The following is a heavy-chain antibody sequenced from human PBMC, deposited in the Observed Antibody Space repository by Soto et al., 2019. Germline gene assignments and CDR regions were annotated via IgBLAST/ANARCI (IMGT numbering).Heavy chain of an antibody. CDR3: ARLGWSSSSISAVWFDP. V-gene: IGHV4-39*01. CDR1: GGSISSSSYY. J-gene: IGHJ5*02. D-gene: IGHD6-6*01. CDR2: IYYSGST. Sequence: QLQLQESGPGLVKPSETLSLTCTVSGGSISSSSYYWGWIRQPPGKGLEWIGSIYYSGSTYYNPSLKSRVTISVDTSKNQFSLKLSSVTAADTAVYYCARLGWSSSSISAVWFDPWGQGTLVTVSS.